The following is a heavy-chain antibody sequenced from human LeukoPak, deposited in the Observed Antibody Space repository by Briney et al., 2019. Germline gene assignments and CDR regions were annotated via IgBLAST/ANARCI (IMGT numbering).Heavy chain of an antibody. D-gene: IGHD3-10*01. CDR2: ISYDGSNK. CDR1: GFTFSSYG. J-gene: IGHJ4*02. Sequence: GGSLRLSCAASGFTFSSYGMHWVRQAPGKGLEGVAVISYDGSNKYYADSVKGRFTISRDNSKNRLYLQMNSLRAEDTAVYYCAKGRILGSYYSPLDYWGQGTLVTVSS. CDR3: AKGRILGSYYSPLDY. V-gene: IGHV3-30*18.